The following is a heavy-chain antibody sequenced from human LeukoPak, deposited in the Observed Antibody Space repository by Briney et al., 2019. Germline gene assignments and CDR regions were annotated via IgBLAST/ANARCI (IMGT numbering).Heavy chain of an antibody. CDR3: ARDPYYYDRSGGFDP. J-gene: IGHJ5*02. CDR1: GGSFSGYY. D-gene: IGHD3-22*01. Sequence: SETLSLTCAVYGGSFSGYYWSWIRQPPGKGLEWIGEINHSGSTNYNPSLKSRVTISVDTSKNQFSLKLSSVTAADTAVYFCARDPYYYDRSGGFDPWGQGTLVTVSS. CDR2: INHSGST. V-gene: IGHV4-34*01.